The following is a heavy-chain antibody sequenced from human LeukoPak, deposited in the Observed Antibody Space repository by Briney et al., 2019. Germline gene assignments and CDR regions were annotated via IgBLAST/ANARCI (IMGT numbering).Heavy chain of an antibody. CDR1: GYTFTSYD. J-gene: IGHJ4*02. Sequence: GASVKVSCKASGYTFTSYDINWVRQATGQGLEWMGWVNPNSGNTGYAQKFQGRVTMTRNTSISTAYMELSSLRSEDTAVYYCARQYYDFWSGYPSHLDYWGQGTLVTVSS. D-gene: IGHD3-3*01. V-gene: IGHV1-8*01. CDR2: VNPNSGNT. CDR3: ARQYYDFWSGYPSHLDY.